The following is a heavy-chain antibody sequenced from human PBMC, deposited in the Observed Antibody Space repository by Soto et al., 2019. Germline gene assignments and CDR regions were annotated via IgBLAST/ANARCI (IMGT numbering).Heavy chain of an antibody. D-gene: IGHD6-6*01. Sequence: PGGSLRLSCAASGFTFSSYGMHWVRQAPGKGLEWVGVISYDGSNKYYADSVKGRFTISRDNSKNTLYLQMNSLRAEDKAVYYCAKGGHRNSPIAALFIYYYYGMDVWGQGTTVTVSS. CDR3: AKGGHRNSPIAALFIYYYYGMDV. CDR1: GFTFSSYG. V-gene: IGHV3-30*18. CDR2: ISYDGSNK. J-gene: IGHJ6*02.